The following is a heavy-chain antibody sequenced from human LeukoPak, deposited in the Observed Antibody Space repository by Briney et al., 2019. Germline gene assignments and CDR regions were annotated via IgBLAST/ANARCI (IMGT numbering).Heavy chain of an antibody. V-gene: IGHV3-53*01. Sequence: GGSLRLSCAASGFTLSTYYMNWVRQAPGKGLEWVSIIYSGGTTYYADSVKGRFTISRDTSKNALSLQMNGLRAEDTAVYYCARDPAVAGTQSWFDYWGQGTLVTVSS. CDR3: ARDPAVAGTQSWFDY. D-gene: IGHD6-19*01. J-gene: IGHJ4*02. CDR1: GFTLSTYY. CDR2: IYSGGTT.